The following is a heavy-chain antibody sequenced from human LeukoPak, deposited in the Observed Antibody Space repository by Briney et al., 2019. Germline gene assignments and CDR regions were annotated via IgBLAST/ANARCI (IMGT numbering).Heavy chain of an antibody. D-gene: IGHD6-13*01. J-gene: IGHJ4*02. CDR3: ARGVYIAAAQYGY. CDR2: IYYSGTT. V-gene: IGHV4-59*01. Sequence: PSETLSLTCTVSGGSISSYYWSWIRQPPGKGLEWIGYIYYSGTTNYNPSLKSRVTISVDTSKNQFSLKLSSVTAADTAVYYCARGVYIAAAQYGYWGQGTLVTASS. CDR1: GGSISSYY.